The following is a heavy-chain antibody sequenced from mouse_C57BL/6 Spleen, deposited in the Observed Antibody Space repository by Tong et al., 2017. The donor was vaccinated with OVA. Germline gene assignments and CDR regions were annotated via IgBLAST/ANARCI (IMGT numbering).Heavy chain of an antibody. CDR1: GFTFSSYG. D-gene: IGHD2-1*01. V-gene: IGHV5-6*01. CDR2: ISSGGSYT. J-gene: IGHJ4*01. Sequence: EVQLQESGGDLVKPGGSLKLSCAASGFTFSSYGMSWVRQTPDKRLEWVATISSGGSYTYYPDSVKGRFTISRDNAKNTLYLQMSSLKSEDTAMYYCARHNYEAMDYWGQGTSVTVSS. CDR3: ARHNYEAMDY.